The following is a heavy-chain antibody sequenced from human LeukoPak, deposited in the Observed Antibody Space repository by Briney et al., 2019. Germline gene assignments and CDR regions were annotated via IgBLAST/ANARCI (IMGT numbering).Heavy chain of an antibody. Sequence: GGSLRLSCTASGFTFGDYAMSWVRQAPGKGLEWVGFIRSKAYGGTTEYAASVKGRFTISRDDSKSIAYLQMNSLKTEDTAVYYCTIAATLGGYYYYYYYMDVWGKGTTVTVSS. V-gene: IGHV3-49*04. J-gene: IGHJ6*03. D-gene: IGHD2-15*01. CDR3: TIAATLGGYYYYYYYMDV. CDR1: GFTFGDYA. CDR2: IRSKAYGGTT.